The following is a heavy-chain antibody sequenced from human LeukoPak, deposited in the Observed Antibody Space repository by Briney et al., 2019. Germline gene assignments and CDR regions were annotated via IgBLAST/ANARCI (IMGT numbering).Heavy chain of an antibody. Sequence: GGSLRLSCAAPGFTFSSYAMSGVRQAPGKGLEWVSAISGSGGSTYYADSVKGRFTISRDNSKNTLYLQMNSLRAEDTAVYYCAKPYYYDSSGYLPEYFQHWGQGTLVTVSS. CDR3: AKPYYYDSSGYLPEYFQH. V-gene: IGHV3-23*01. CDR1: GFTFSSYA. J-gene: IGHJ1*01. CDR2: ISGSGGST. D-gene: IGHD3-22*01.